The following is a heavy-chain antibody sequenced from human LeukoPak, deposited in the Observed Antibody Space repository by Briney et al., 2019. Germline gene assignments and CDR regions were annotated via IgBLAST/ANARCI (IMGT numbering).Heavy chain of an antibody. D-gene: IGHD6-19*01. CDR2: IKQDGSEK. Sequence: PGGSLRLSCAASGFTLSSYWMSWVRQAPGKGLEWVANIKQDGSEKYYVDSVKGRFTISRDNAKNSLYLQMNSLRAEDTAVYYCAREGLAGTLDYWGQGTLVTVSS. J-gene: IGHJ4*02. V-gene: IGHV3-7*01. CDR3: AREGLAGTLDY. CDR1: GFTLSSYW.